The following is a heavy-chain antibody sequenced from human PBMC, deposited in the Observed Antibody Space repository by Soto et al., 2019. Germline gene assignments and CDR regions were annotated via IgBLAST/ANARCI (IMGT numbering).Heavy chain of an antibody. V-gene: IGHV3-48*01. CDR2: ISSSSSTI. Sequence: PGGSLRLSCSASGFTSSTYSMNWVRQAPGKGLEWVSYISSSSSTIYYADSVKGRFTISRDNAKNSLYLQMNSLRAEDTAVYYCARPLSAYYYYYMDVWGKGTTVTVSS. CDR3: ARPLSAYYYYYMDV. D-gene: IGHD3-16*02. J-gene: IGHJ6*03. CDR1: GFTSSTYS.